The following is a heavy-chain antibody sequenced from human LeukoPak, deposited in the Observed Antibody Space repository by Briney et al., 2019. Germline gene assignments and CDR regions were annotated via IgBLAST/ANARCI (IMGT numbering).Heavy chain of an antibody. CDR1: GFIVSSNY. J-gene: IGHJ4*02. V-gene: IGHV3-66*01. CDR2: MQSGGST. D-gene: IGHD1-26*01. Sequence: PGGSLRLSCAASGFIVSSNYMSWVRQAPGKGLEWVSVMQSGGSTYYADSVKGRFTISRDNVRNTLSLQLSSLRGEDTAVYYCAREEGMGAFRYFDLWGQGTQVTVSA. CDR3: AREEGMGAFRYFDL.